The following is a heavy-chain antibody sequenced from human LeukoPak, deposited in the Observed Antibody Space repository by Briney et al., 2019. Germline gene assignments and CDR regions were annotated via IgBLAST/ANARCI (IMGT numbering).Heavy chain of an antibody. V-gene: IGHV4-34*01. CDR2: INHSGNT. CDR1: GGSFSGYY. Sequence: SETLSLTCAVYGGSFSGYYWSWIRQPPGKGLEWIGEINHSGNTNYNPSLKSRVTISVDTSKNQFSLKLSSVTAADTAVYYCARGTFVTIFGVVIIEDYYYYYMVVWGKGTTVTVSS. CDR3: ARGTFVTIFGVVIIEDYYYYYMVV. D-gene: IGHD3-3*01. J-gene: IGHJ6*03.